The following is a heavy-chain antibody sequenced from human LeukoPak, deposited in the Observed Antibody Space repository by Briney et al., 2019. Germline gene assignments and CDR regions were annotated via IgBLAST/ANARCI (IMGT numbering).Heavy chain of an antibody. D-gene: IGHD3-10*01. Sequence: PSETLSLTCAVSGDSISSGDYSWSWTRQPSGKGLEWIGYIFQSGPSYYNPSLKSRVTISVDRSKNQFSLRLTSVTAADTAVYYCARELWFVNAPGSWLDPWGQGILVTVSS. CDR2: IFQSGPS. CDR3: ARELWFVNAPGSWLDP. V-gene: IGHV4-30-2*01. J-gene: IGHJ5*02. CDR1: GDSISSGDYS.